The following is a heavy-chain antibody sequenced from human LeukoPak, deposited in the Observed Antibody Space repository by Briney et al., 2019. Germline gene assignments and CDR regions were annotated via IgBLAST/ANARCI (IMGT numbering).Heavy chain of an antibody. CDR3: ARPSYYGDYVGYFDY. Sequence: GESLKISCKGSGYSFTSYWIGWVRQMSGKGLECMGIIYPGDSDTRYSPSFQGQVSISADKSISTAYLQWSGLKASDTAMYYCARPSYYGDYVGYFDYWGQGTLVTVSS. J-gene: IGHJ4*02. V-gene: IGHV5-51*01. D-gene: IGHD4-17*01. CDR2: IYPGDSDT. CDR1: GYSFTSYW.